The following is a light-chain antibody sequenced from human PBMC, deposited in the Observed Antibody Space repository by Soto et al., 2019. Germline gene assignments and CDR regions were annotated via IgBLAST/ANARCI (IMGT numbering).Light chain of an antibody. CDR1: SCNIGSNT. CDR3: AAWDDSLNGWV. Sequence: QSVLTQPPSASGTPGQRVTISCSGSSCNIGSNTVNWYQQLPGTAPKLLIFNNNQRPSGVPDRFSGSKSGTSASLAISGLQSDDEADYYCAAWDDSLNGWVFGGGTQLTVL. J-gene: IGLJ7*01. CDR2: NNN. V-gene: IGLV1-44*01.